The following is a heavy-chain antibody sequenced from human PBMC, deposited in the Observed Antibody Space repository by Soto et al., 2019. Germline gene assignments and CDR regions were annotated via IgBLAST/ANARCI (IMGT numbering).Heavy chain of an antibody. V-gene: IGHV1-69*12. Sequence: QVQRVQSGAEVKKPGSSVKVSCKASGGTFSSYAISWVRQAPGQGLERMGGIIPIFGTANYVQKFQGRVTITADESTSTAYMEPSSLRSEDTAVYYCARTYCSGGSCWKYNWFDPWGQGTLVTVSS. CDR3: ARTYCSGGSCWKYNWFDP. D-gene: IGHD2-15*01. CDR2: IIPIFGTA. CDR1: GGTFSSYA. J-gene: IGHJ5*02.